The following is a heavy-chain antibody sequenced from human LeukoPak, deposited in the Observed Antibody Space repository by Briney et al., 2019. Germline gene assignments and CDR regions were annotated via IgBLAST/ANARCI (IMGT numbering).Heavy chain of an antibody. Sequence: GGSLRLSCAASGFTFSDYYMSWIRLAPGKGLEWVSYISSSSSYTNYADSVKGRFTISRDNAKNSLYLQMNSLRAEDTAVYYCARDSGSPSRAFDIWGQGTMVTVSS. CDR2: ISSSSSYT. D-gene: IGHD1-26*01. CDR3: ARDSGSPSRAFDI. CDR1: GFTFSDYY. V-gene: IGHV3-11*05. J-gene: IGHJ3*02.